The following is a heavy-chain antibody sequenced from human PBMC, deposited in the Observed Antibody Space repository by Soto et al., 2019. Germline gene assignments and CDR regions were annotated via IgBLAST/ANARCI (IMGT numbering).Heavy chain of an antibody. CDR1: GYTFTSYY. CDR3: ARGPWGGYGYNDLGY. D-gene: IGHD3-3*01. Sequence: ASVKVSCKASGYTFTSYYMHWVRQAPGQGLEWMGIINPSGGSTSYAQKFQGRVTMTRDTSTSTVYMELSSLRSEDTAVYYCARGPWGGYGYNDLGYWGQGTLVTVSS. CDR2: INPSGGST. J-gene: IGHJ4*02. V-gene: IGHV1-46*01.